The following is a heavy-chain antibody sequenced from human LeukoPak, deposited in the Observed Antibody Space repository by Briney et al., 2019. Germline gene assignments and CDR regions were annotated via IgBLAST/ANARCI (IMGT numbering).Heavy chain of an antibody. CDR1: GFTFRSYE. J-gene: IGHJ4*02. CDR2: ISSSGNTR. V-gene: IGHV3-48*03. D-gene: IGHD2-21*01. CDR3: AREQTDYSFDY. Sequence: GGSLRLSCVASGFTFRSYEMNWVRQAPGKGLEWVSYISSSGNTRKYADSVKGRFTISRDNAKNSVYLQMNSLRAEDTAVYYCAREQTDYSFDYWGQGTLVTVSS.